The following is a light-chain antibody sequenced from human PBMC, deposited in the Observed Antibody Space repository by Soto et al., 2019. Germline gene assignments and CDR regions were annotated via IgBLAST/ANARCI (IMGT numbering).Light chain of an antibody. Sequence: EIVLTQSPGTLSLSPGERATLSCRASQSVISTYLAWYQQKPGQAPRLLIYGASSRATGIPDRFSGSGSGTDFTLTISSLQPEDFATYYCQQSYSTPITFGQGTRLEIK. V-gene: IGKV3-20*01. CDR2: GAS. J-gene: IGKJ5*01. CDR1: QSVISTY. CDR3: QQSYSTPIT.